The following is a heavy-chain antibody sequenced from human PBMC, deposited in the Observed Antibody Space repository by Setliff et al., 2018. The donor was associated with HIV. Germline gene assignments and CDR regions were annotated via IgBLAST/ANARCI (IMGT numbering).Heavy chain of an antibody. CDR2: INAGNGDT. V-gene: IGHV1-3*01. Sequence: ASVKVSCKASGYTFSYAMHWVRQAPGQRLEWMGWINAGNGDTKYSQKFQGRVTITRDTSASTAYMELSSLRSDDTAVYYCASGPLVYYDSPGAFDIWGQGTMVTVSS. CDR1: GYTFSYA. CDR3: ASGPLVYYDSPGAFDI. D-gene: IGHD3-22*01. J-gene: IGHJ3*02.